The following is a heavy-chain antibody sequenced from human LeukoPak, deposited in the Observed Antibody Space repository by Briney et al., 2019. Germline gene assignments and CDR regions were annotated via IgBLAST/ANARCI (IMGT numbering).Heavy chain of an antibody. Sequence: GGSLRLSCAAPGFTFTSHSINWVRQAPGKGLEWVASISSHSTYIYYANYVKGRFTISRDNAENSIYLQMKSLRAEDTAVYYCARDRGNGYYYQTTIDYWGQGTLVTVSS. CDR2: ISSHSTYI. D-gene: IGHD3-22*01. CDR3: ARDRGNGYYYQTTIDY. CDR1: GFTFTSHS. V-gene: IGHV3-21*01. J-gene: IGHJ4*02.